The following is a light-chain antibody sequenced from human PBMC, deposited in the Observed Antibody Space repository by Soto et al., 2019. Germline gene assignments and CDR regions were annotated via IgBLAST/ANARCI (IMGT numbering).Light chain of an antibody. CDR3: QQYGGSPLIT. CDR2: GAS. Sequence: ENVLTQSPGTLSLSPGERATLSCRASQSVRSSYLAWYQQKPGQAPRLLIYGASSRATGIPDRFSGSGSGTDFTLTISRLEPEDFAVYYCQQYGGSPLITFGGGTKVDIK. CDR1: QSVRSSY. J-gene: IGKJ4*01. V-gene: IGKV3-20*01.